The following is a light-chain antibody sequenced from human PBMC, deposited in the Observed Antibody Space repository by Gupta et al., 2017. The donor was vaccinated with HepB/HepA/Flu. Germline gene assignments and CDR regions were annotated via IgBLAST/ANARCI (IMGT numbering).Light chain of an antibody. J-gene: IGKJ1*01. V-gene: IGKV3-20*01. CDR2: GAS. CDR3: QQDGSSRT. Sequence: EIVLTQFPGTLSLSPGERATLSCRASQSVSSSYLAWYQQKPGQAPRLLIYGASSRATGIPDRFSGSGSGTDFTLTSSRLEPEDFAVYYWQQDGSSRTFGQGTKVEIK. CDR1: QSVSSSY.